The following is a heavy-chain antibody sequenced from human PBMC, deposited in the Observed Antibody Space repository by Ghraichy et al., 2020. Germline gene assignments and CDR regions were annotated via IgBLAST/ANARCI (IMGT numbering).Heavy chain of an antibody. Sequence: GGSLRLSCAASGFNFTAAWMNWVRQAPGTGLEWVAGIKPDGSETFHVDSVTGRFTISRDNAKNSLYLQMNSLRAEDSAFYYCVRARAFKCFDYWGQGTLVTVSS. CDR1: GFNFTAAW. V-gene: IGHV3-7*03. J-gene: IGHJ4*02. CDR3: VRARAFKCFDY. CDR2: IKPDGSET. D-gene: IGHD3-10*01.